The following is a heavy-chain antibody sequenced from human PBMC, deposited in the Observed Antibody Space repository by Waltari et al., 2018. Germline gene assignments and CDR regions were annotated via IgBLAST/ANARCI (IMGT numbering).Heavy chain of an antibody. CDR3: ASSRIAARPGGRWFDP. Sequence: QVQLQESGPGLVKPSQTLSLTCTVSGGSISSGSYYWSWIRQPAGKGLEWIGRIYTSGSTNYNPSLKSRVTISVDTSKNQFSLKLSSVTAADTAVYYCASSRIAARPGGRWFDPWGQGTLVTVSS. CDR1: GGSISSGSYY. CDR2: IYTSGST. J-gene: IGHJ5*02. D-gene: IGHD6-6*01. V-gene: IGHV4-61*02.